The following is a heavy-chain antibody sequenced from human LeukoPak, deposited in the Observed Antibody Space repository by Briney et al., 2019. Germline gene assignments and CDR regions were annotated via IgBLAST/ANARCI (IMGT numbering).Heavy chain of an antibody. Sequence: ASVKVSCKASGYTFTGYYMHWVRQAPGQGLKWMGWINPNSGGTNYAQKFQGRVTMTRDTSISTAYMELSRLRSDDTAVYYCARGVRRTGDFVGVFDYWGQGTLVTVSS. CDR2: INPNSGGT. J-gene: IGHJ4*02. CDR3: ARGVRRTGDFVGVFDY. CDR1: GYTFTGYY. V-gene: IGHV1-2*02. D-gene: IGHD2-15*01.